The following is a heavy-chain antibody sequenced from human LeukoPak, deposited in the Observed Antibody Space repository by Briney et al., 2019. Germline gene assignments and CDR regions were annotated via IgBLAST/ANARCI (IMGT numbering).Heavy chain of an antibody. Sequence: ASVKVSCKASGGTFSSYAISWVRQAPGQGLEWMGGITPTFGTANYAQKFQGRVTITTDESTSTAYMELSSLRSEDTAVYYCARGVGGANWFDPWGQGTLVTVSS. V-gene: IGHV1-69*05. CDR1: GGTFSSYA. CDR2: ITPTFGTA. J-gene: IGHJ5*02. D-gene: IGHD3-16*01. CDR3: ARGVGGANWFDP.